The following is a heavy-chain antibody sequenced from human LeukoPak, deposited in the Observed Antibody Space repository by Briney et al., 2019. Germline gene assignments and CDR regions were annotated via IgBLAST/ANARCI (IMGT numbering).Heavy chain of an antibody. CDR1: GFTLSSFE. D-gene: IGHD7-27*01. CDR2: ISSSGRTI. CDR3: ARDLAWGAFDY. J-gene: IGHJ4*02. V-gene: IGHV3-48*03. Sequence: GGSLSLSCAASGFTLSSFEMNWVRQAPGKGLEWVSYISSSGRTIYYADSVKGRFTISRDDSKNTLSLQMNSLRVEDTAVYYCARDLAWGAFDYWGQGTLVTVSS.